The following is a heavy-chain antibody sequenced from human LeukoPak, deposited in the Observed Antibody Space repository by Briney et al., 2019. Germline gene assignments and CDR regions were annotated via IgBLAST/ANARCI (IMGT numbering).Heavy chain of an antibody. D-gene: IGHD2-2*01. V-gene: IGHV3-48*04. CDR1: GFTFSSYR. Sequence: GGSLRLSCAASGFTFSSYRMNWVRQAPGKGLEWVSSISSSGTTIYYADSVKGRFTISRDNAKNSLYLQMNSLRAEDTAVYYCAREFSRPGGWGQGTLVTVSS. CDR2: ISSSGTTI. CDR3: AREFSRPGG. J-gene: IGHJ4*02.